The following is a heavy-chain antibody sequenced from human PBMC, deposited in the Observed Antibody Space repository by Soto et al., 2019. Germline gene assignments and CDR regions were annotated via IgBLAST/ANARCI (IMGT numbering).Heavy chain of an antibody. J-gene: IGHJ6*03. D-gene: IGHD6-13*01. CDR1: GGSFSGYY. CDR3: ARGRVAAAMLLYYYYYMDV. V-gene: IGHV4-34*01. CDR2: INHSGST. Sequence: SETLSLTCAVYGGSFSGYYWSWIRQPPGKGLEWIGEINHSGSTNYNPSLKSRVTISVDTSKNQFSLKLSSVTAADTAVYYCARGRVAAAMLLYYYYYMDVWGKGTTVTVSS.